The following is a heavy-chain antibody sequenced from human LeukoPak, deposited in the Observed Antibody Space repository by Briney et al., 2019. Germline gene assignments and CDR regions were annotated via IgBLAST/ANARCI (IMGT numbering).Heavy chain of an antibody. Sequence: ASVKVSCKASGYTFTSYDINWVRQAPGQGLEWMGWISAYNGNTNYAQKLQGRVTMTTDTSTSTAYMELRSLRSDDTAVYYCARGSYYSGSYGNSHFDYWGQGTLVTVSS. D-gene: IGHD1-26*01. CDR3: ARGSYYSGSYGNSHFDY. J-gene: IGHJ4*02. CDR2: ISAYNGNT. CDR1: GYTFTSYD. V-gene: IGHV1-18*01.